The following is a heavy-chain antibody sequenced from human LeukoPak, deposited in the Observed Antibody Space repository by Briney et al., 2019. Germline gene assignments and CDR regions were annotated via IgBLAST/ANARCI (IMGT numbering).Heavy chain of an antibody. J-gene: IGHJ4*02. Sequence: ASVKVSCKASGYTFITYPINWVRQAPGQGLEWMGWINTNTGSPTYAQGHTGRFVFSLDTSVSTAFLQINSLKAGDTALYYCVRGIDTTGYFNYWGQGTLVTVSS. CDR3: VRGIDTTGYFNY. CDR1: GYTFITYP. V-gene: IGHV7-4-1*02. CDR2: INTNTGSP. D-gene: IGHD3-22*01.